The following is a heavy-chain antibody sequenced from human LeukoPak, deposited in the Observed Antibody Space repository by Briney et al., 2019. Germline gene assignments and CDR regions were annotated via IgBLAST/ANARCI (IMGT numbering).Heavy chain of an antibody. V-gene: IGHV4-34*01. J-gene: IGHJ4*02. D-gene: IGHD1-1*01. CDR1: GESFSDYY. Sequence: PSETLSLTCAAYGESFSDYYWSWIRQPPEKGLEWIGQISHDGNTDYNPSLKSRVTLSTDTSKNQFSLRLTSVTTADTAIYYCARRRDWNDVLDSWGQGTPVTVSS. CDR3: ARRRDWNDVLDS. CDR2: ISHDGNT.